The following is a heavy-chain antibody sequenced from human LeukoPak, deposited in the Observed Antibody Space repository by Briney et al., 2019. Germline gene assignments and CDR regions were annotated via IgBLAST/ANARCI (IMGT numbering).Heavy chain of an antibody. V-gene: IGHV3-48*03. J-gene: IGHJ4*02. CDR2: ISSSGSTI. D-gene: IGHD6-19*01. CDR1: GFTFSAYE. Sequence: GGSLRLSCAASGFTFSAYEMNWVRQAPGKGLEWVSYISSSGSTIYYADSVKGRFTISRDNAKNSLYLQMNSLRAEDTAVYYCARVRGSGWDFDYWGQGTLVTVSS. CDR3: ARVRGSGWDFDY.